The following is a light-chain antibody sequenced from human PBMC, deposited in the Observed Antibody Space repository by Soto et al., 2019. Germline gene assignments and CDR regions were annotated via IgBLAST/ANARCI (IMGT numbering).Light chain of an antibody. CDR2: GAS. V-gene: IGKV3-15*01. CDR1: QGVSSY. Sequence: EIVLTQSPATLSLSPGERATLSCRASQGVSSYLAWYQQKPGQAPRLLIYGASTRATGIPARFSGSGSGTEFTLTISSLQSEDFAIYYCQQHNKWPRTFGQGTKVDNK. CDR3: QQHNKWPRT. J-gene: IGKJ1*01.